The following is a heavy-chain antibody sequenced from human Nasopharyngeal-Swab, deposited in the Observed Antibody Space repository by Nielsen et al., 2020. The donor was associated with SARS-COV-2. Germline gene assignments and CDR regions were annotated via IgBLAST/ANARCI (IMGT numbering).Heavy chain of an antibody. V-gene: IGHV1-46*01. D-gene: IGHD5-18*01. CDR3: AREVQLHFDY. Sequence: WVRQAPGQGFEWMGVVNPSGGATQYAQKFQGRVTMTSDTSTSTVYVELGSLRSEDTAVYYCAREVQLHFDYWGQGTLVTVSS. CDR2: VNPSGGAT. J-gene: IGHJ4*02.